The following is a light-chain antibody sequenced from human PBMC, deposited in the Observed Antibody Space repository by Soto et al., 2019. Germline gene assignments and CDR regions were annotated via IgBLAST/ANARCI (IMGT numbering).Light chain of an antibody. Sequence: DIQMTQSPSTLSASVGDRVTITCRASQSISSWLAWYQQKPGKAPKVLIYKASSLQSGVPSRFSGSGSGTEFTLTIIGLQPDDFATYYCQQCYSYPLAFGGGTKVDIK. V-gene: IGKV1-5*03. CDR3: QQCYSYPLA. J-gene: IGKJ4*01. CDR1: QSISSW. CDR2: KAS.